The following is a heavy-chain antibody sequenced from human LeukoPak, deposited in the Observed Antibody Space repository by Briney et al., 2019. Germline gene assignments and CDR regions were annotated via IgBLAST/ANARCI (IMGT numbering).Heavy chain of an antibody. Sequence: SVKVSCKASGGTFSSYAISWVRQAPGQGLEWMGRIIPIFGTANYAQKFQGRVTITTDESTSTAYMGLSSLRSEDTAVYYCARDIIDLPVTMVRGELIGFDYWGQGTLVTVSS. J-gene: IGHJ4*02. CDR2: IIPIFGTA. CDR1: GGTFSSYA. V-gene: IGHV1-69*05. D-gene: IGHD3-10*01. CDR3: ARDIIDLPVTMVRGELIGFDY.